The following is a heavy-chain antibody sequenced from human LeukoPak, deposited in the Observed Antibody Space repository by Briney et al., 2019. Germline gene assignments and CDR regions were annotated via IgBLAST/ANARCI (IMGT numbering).Heavy chain of an antibody. V-gene: IGHV3-21*04. J-gene: IGHJ4*01. D-gene: IGHD3-22*01. CDR1: GFIFSDYT. CDR2: ITTTSAYI. CDR3: AKGSYYYDTSGYFDS. Sequence: GGSLRLSCAASGFIFSDYTLNWVRQAPGKGLEWVSSITTTSAYIYYADSVEGRFTISRDNAKNSLYLQMHSLRADDTAVYYCAKGSYYYDTSGYFDSWGHGALVTVSS.